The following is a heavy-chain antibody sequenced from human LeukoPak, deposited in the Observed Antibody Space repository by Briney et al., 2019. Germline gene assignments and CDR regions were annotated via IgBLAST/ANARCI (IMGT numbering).Heavy chain of an antibody. CDR2: ISGSGGST. Sequence: GGSLRLSCAASGFTFSSYAMSWVRQAPGKGLEWVSAISGSGGSTYYADSVKGRFTISRDNSKNTLYLQMNSLRAEDTAVYYCARDRRWRGRVYGMDVWGQGTTVTVSS. J-gene: IGHJ6*02. V-gene: IGHV3-23*01. CDR1: GFTFSSYA. CDR3: ARDRRWRGRVYGMDV. D-gene: IGHD1-26*01.